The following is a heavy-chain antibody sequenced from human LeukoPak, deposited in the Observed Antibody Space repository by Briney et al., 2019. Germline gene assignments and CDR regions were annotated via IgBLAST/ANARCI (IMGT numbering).Heavy chain of an antibody. J-gene: IGHJ4*02. CDR2: IWYNGKNK. Sequence: GRSLRLSCAASGFTFSTYAMHWVRQAPGKGLEWVAMIWYNGKNKHYADSVKGRFTISRDNSKNTLDLQMNSLRADGTAVYYCVRDPSNSGWAFDYWGQGTLVTVSS. CDR1: GFTFSTYA. V-gene: IGHV3-33*01. D-gene: IGHD6-19*01. CDR3: VRDPSNSGWAFDY.